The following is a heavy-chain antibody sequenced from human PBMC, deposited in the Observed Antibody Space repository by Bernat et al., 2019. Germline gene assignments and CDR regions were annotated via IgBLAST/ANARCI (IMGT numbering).Heavy chain of an antibody. D-gene: IGHD4-17*01. V-gene: IGHV3-33*01. CDR3: ARDLRTSVTPGDF. CDR2: IWFDGSNK. Sequence: QVQLAESGGGVVQPGRSLRLSCAASGFTFSSYGMHWVRQAPGKGLEWVAFIWFDGSNKYHTDSVKGRFTISRDNSKSTLYLQMNSLRAEDTAVYYCARDLRTSVTPGDFWGQGTLVTVSS. J-gene: IGHJ4*02. CDR1: GFTFSSYG.